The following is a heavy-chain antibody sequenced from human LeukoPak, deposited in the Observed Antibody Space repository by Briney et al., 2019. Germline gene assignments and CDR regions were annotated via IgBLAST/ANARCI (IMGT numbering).Heavy chain of an antibody. V-gene: IGHV4-39*01. CDR3: ARRRGDPGAFDI. Sequence: PSETLSLTCSVSGGSVTNSGGYYWAWIRQPPGKGLEWIGSFYYGGNTYYNLSLKSRLTISVDTSKNQFSLKMSSVTATDTAIYYCARRRGDPGAFDIWGQGTQVTVSS. J-gene: IGHJ3*02. CDR1: GGSVTNSGGYY. CDR2: FYYGGNT. D-gene: IGHD2-21*02.